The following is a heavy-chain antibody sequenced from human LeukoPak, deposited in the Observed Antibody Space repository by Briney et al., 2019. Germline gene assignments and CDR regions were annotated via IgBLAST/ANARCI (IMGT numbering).Heavy chain of an antibody. CDR2: INPNSGGT. J-gene: IGHJ5*02. CDR1: GYTFTGYY. Sequence: ASVKVSCKASGYTFTGYYMHWVRQAPGQGLEWMGWINPNSGGTNYAQKFQGRVTMTRDTSISTAHMELSRLRSDDTAVYYCARAAYSNYDWFDPWGQGTLVTVSS. CDR3: ARAAYSNYDWFDP. D-gene: IGHD4-11*01. V-gene: IGHV1-2*02.